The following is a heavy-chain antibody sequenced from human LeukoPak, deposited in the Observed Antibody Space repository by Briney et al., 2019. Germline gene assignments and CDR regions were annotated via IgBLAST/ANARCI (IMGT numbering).Heavy chain of an antibody. CDR1: GFTFSSYA. CDR2: ISSSGGST. D-gene: IGHD6-19*01. V-gene: IGHV3-23*01. CDR3: AKVPRIAVAEVGFFFDY. J-gene: IGHJ4*02. Sequence: GGSLRLSCAASGFTFSSYAMSWVRQAPGKGLEWVSAISSSGGSTYYADSVKGRFTISRDNSKNTLYLQMNSLRAEDTAVYYCAKVPRIAVAEVGFFFDYWGQGTLVTVSS.